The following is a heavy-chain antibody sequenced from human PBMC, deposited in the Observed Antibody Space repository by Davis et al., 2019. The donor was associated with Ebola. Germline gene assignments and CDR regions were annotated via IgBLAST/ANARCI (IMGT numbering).Heavy chain of an antibody. CDR3: ARVGTGYYFDSSDAPSWFDS. V-gene: IGHV1-69*13. CDR1: GDTFSSYA. J-gene: IGHJ5*01. CDR2: IIPMFRSP. Sequence: SVKVSCKASGDTFSSYAVGWVRQAPGQGLEWMGGIIPMFRSPNYAQNFQGRVTITADEATRTAYMELSSLRSDDTAVYYCARVGTGYYFDSSDAPSWFDSWGQGTLVTVSS. D-gene: IGHD3-22*01.